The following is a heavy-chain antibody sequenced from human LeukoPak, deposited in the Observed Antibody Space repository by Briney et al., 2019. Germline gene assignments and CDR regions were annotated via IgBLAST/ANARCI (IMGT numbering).Heavy chain of an antibody. Sequence: GRSLRLSCAASGFTFDDYDMHWVRQAPGKGLEWVSGISWNSGSIGYADSVKGRFTISRDNAKNSLYLQMNSLRAEDTALYYCAKDTRAVAGGGFDYWGQGTLVTVSS. CDR2: ISWNSGSI. D-gene: IGHD6-19*01. CDR3: AKDTRAVAGGGFDY. V-gene: IGHV3-9*01. J-gene: IGHJ4*02. CDR1: GFTFDDYD.